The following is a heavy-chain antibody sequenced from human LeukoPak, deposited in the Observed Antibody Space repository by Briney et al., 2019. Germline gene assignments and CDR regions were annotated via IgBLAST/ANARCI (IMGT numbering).Heavy chain of an antibody. D-gene: IGHD2-2*01. J-gene: IGHJ4*02. CDR2: IYYSGST. CDR1: GGSISSYY. Sequence: PSETLSLTCTVSGGSISSYYWNWIRQPPGKGLEWIGYIYYSGSTNYNPSLKSRVTISVDTSKNQFSLKLSSVTAADTAVYYCARELGYCSSTSCYPDYWGQGTLVTVSS. CDR3: ARELGYCSSTSCYPDY. V-gene: IGHV4-59*01.